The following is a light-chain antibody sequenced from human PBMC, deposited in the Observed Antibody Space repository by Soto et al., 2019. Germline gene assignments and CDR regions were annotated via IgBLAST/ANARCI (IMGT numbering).Light chain of an antibody. CDR1: QSVSSN. V-gene: IGKV3-15*01. Sequence: ELVRPLPPATLSVSPGERAALSCRASQSVSSNLAWYQQKPGQAPRLLVHGASTRATGFPARFSGSGSGTDFTLTISCLQSEDFATYYCQQYYSYPRTFGQGTKVDIK. J-gene: IGKJ1*01. CDR3: QQYYSYPRT. CDR2: GAS.